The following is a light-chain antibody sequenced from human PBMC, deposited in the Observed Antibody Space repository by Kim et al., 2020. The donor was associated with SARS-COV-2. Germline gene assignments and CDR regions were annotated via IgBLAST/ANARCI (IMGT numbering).Light chain of an antibody. J-gene: IGLJ3*02. CDR3: ATWDDSLSGWV. CDR2: RTT. CDR1: TSHIASNC. Sequence: GLEVNISRSRTTSHIASNCVYWVQHLTGTAPKLVIFRTTQRPSGVPDRFSGSRSGTSASLAISGLRSEDEATYYCATWDDSLSGWVFGGGTQLTVL. V-gene: IGLV1-47*01.